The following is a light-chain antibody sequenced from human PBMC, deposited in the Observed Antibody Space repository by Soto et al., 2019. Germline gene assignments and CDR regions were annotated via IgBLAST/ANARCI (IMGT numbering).Light chain of an antibody. CDR3: QQYGSSPWX. CDR2: GAS. Sequence: EIVLTQSPGTLSLSPGERATLSCRASQSVSSSYLAWYQQKPGQAPRLLIYGASSRATGIPDRFSGSGSGTDFTLTISRLEPEDFAVYYCQQYGSSPWXFGQGNKVDI. CDR1: QSVSSSY. J-gene: IGKJ1*01. V-gene: IGKV3-20*01.